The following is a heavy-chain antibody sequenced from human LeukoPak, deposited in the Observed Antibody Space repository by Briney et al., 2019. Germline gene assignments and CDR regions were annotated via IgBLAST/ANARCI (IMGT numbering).Heavy chain of an antibody. J-gene: IGHJ4*02. CDR2: INPSGGST. V-gene: IGHV1-46*01. Sequence: ASVKVSCKASGYTFTSYYMHWVRQAPGQGLEWMGIINPSGGSTSYAQKFQGRVTMTRDKSTSTVYMELSSLRSEDTAVYYCAREGLFTMVRRGTLDNWGQGTLVTVSS. CDR1: GYTFTSYY. CDR3: AREGLFTMVRRGTLDN. D-gene: IGHD3-10*01.